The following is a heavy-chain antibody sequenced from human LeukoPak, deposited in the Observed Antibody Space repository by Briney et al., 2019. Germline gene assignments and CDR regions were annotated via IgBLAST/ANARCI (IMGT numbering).Heavy chain of an antibody. D-gene: IGHD6-19*01. J-gene: IGHJ4*02. CDR2: IYYSGST. CDR1: GGSISSYY. CDR3: ARESSGWSDY. Sequence: PSETLSLTCTVSGGSISSYYWSWIRQPPGKGLEWIGYIYYSGSTNYNPSLKSRVAMSVDTSKNQFSLKLSSVTAADTAVYYCARESSGWSDYWGQGTLVTVSS. V-gene: IGHV4-59*12.